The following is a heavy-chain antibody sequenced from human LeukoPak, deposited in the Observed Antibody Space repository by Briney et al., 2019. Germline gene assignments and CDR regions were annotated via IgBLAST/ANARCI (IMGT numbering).Heavy chain of an antibody. Sequence: SETLSLTCAVYGGSFSGYYWSWIRQPPGKGLEWIGEINHSGSTNYNPSLKSRVTISVDTSKNQFSLKLSSVTAADTAVYYCARYIAAAAAIDYWGQGTLVTVSS. CDR3: ARYIAAAAAIDY. J-gene: IGHJ4*02. CDR2: INHSGST. D-gene: IGHD6-13*01. V-gene: IGHV4-34*01. CDR1: GGSFSGYY.